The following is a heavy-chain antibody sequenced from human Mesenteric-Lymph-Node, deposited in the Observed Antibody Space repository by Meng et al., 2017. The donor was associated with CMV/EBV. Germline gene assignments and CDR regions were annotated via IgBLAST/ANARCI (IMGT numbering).Heavy chain of an antibody. J-gene: IGHJ4*02. Sequence: GESLKISCGASGFTFSSSWMSWVRQAPGKGLEWVANIKQDGSEKYYVDSVKGRFTISRDSAKNSLYLQMNSLRAEDTAVYYCARGGWNFDYWSQGTLVTVSS. CDR3: ARGGWNFDY. CDR2: IKQDGSEK. D-gene: IGHD2-15*01. V-gene: IGHV3-7*01. CDR1: GFTFSSSW.